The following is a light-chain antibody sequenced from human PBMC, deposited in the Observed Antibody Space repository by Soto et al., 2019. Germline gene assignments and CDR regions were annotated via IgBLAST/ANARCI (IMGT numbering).Light chain of an antibody. V-gene: IGLV2-14*03. CDR3: SSYTSSSTLV. J-gene: IGLJ1*01. CDR1: SSDVGGYKY. CDR2: DVS. Sequence: QSVLTQPASVSGSPGQSIAISCTGTSSDVGGYKYVSWYQQHPGKAPQLMIYDVSNRPSGVSNRFSGSKSGNTASLTISGLQPEGEADYYCSSYTSSSTLVFGSGTKLTVL.